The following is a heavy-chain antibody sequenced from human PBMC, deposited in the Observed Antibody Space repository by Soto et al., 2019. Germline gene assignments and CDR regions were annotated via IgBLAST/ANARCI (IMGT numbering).Heavy chain of an antibody. D-gene: IGHD6-13*01. Sequence: QVQLVQSGAEVKKPGASVKVSCKASGYIFTNYYIHWVRQAPGQGLEWMAIINPLPTSGSTNYAQKFQGRVTVTRDTSTSTVYMELRSLTSEDTAIYYCARDLTAAAYWGQGTLVTVSS. CDR3: ARDLTAAAY. V-gene: IGHV1-46*01. CDR1: GYIFTNYY. CDR2: INPLPTSGST. J-gene: IGHJ4*02.